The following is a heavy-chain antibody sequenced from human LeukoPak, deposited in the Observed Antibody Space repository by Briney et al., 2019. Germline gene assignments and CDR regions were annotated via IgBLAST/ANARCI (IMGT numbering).Heavy chain of an antibody. CDR2: IKQDGSEK. CDR1: GFTFSSYS. D-gene: IGHD2/OR15-2a*01. V-gene: IGHV3-7*01. CDR3: ARVPDFRMDV. J-gene: IGHJ6*02. Sequence: AGGSLRLSCAASGFTFSSYSMSWVRQAPGKGLEWVANIKQDGSEKYYVDSVKGRFTISRDNAKNSLYLQMSSLRAEDTAVYYCARVPDFRMDVWGQGTTVTVSS.